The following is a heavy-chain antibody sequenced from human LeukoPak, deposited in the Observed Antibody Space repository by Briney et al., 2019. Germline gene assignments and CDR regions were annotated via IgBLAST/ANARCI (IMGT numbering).Heavy chain of an antibody. CDR2: IRDDGSNT. CDR1: GFSFSSYC. J-gene: IGHJ4*02. CDR3: ARDCSGGRCYSGGLDY. Sequence: GGSLRLSCAASGFSFSSYCMHWLRQAPGKGLEWEAFIRDDGSNTYYADSVKGRFTIYRDNSKHTLYLQMSSLRAEDTAVYYCARDCSGGRCYSGGLDYWGQGTLVTVSS. D-gene: IGHD2-15*01. V-gene: IGHV3-30*02.